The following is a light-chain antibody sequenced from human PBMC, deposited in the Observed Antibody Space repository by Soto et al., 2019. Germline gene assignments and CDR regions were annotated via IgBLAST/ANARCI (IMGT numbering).Light chain of an antibody. J-gene: IGLJ2*01. V-gene: IGLV1-40*01. CDR1: SFNIGAGYD. Sequence: QSVLTQPPSLSGAPGQRVTISCTGSSFNIGAGYDVHWYQQLPGTAPKLLIDGNSNRPSGVPDRFSGSKSGTSASLAITVLQAEDDADYYCQSYDSSLSAVVFGGGTQMTV. CDR2: GNS. CDR3: QSYDSSLSAVV.